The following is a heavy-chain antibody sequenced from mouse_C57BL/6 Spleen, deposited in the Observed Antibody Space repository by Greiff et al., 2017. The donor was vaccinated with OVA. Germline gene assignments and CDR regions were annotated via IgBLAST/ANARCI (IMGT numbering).Heavy chain of an antibody. CDR2: ISSGGSYT. CDR1: GFTFSSYG. Sequence: EVKLQESGGDLVKPGGSLKLSCAASGFTFSSYGMSWVRQTPDKRLEWVATISSGGSYTYYPDSVKGRFTISRDNAKNTLYLQMSSLKSEDTAMYYCARHDSNYPMDYWGQGTSVTVSS. CDR3: ARHDSNYPMDY. J-gene: IGHJ4*01. D-gene: IGHD2-5*01. V-gene: IGHV5-6*01.